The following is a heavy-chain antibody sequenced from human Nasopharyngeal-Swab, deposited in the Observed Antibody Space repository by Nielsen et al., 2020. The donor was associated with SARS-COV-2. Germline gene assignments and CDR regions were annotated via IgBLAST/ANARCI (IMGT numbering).Heavy chain of an antibody. CDR2: IYPGDSDT. Sequence: GESLKISCKGSGSSFTSYWIGWVRQMPGKGLEWMGIIYPGDSDTRYSPSFQGQVTISADKSISTAYLQWSSLKASDTAMYYCARQMDYYGSGSPHGYWGQGTLVTVSS. V-gene: IGHV5-51*01. CDR3: ARQMDYYGSGSPHGY. CDR1: GSSFTSYW. J-gene: IGHJ4*02. D-gene: IGHD3-10*01.